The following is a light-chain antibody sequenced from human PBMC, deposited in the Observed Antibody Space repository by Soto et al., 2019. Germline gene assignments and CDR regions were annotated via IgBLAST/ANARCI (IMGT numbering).Light chain of an antibody. CDR1: SSDVGRYNY. J-gene: IGLJ2*01. CDR2: EVN. CDR3: GSHAGSVPA. Sequence: QSALTQPPSASGSPGQSVAISCTGTSSDVGRYNYVSWYQQHPGKAPKLMIYEVNKRPSGVPDRFSGSKSGNTASLTVSGLQAEDEADYYCGSHAGSVPAFGGGTKLTVL. V-gene: IGLV2-8*01.